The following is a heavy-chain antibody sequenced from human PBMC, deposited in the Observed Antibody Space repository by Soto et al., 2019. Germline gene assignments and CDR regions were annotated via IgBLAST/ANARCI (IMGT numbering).Heavy chain of an antibody. V-gene: IGHV4-31*03. Sequence: QVPLQESGPGLVEPSQTLSLICTVSGGSISSGDYYWSWIRQLPGKGLEWIGYIYYSGTTFHNPSLKSRVSISVDTSKNLFSLKLSSMTAADTAVYYCARTSGDYGLSKYFQHWGQGTLVTVSS. CDR1: GGSISSGDYY. D-gene: IGHD4-17*01. CDR3: ARTSGDYGLSKYFQH. CDR2: IYYSGTT. J-gene: IGHJ1*01.